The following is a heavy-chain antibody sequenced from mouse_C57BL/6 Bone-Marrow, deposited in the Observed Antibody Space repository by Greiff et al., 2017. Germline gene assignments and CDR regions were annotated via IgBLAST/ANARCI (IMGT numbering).Heavy chain of an antibody. CDR2: IDPSDSYT. CDR3: ARERLRPFLSY. Sequence: QVQLQQPGAELVRPGTSVKLSCKASGYTFTSYWMHWVKQRPGQGLEWIGVIDPSDSYTNYNQKFKGKATLTVDTSSSTAYMQLSSLTSEDSAVYYCARERLRPFLSYWGQGTTLTVSS. V-gene: IGHV1-59*01. D-gene: IGHD1-1*01. J-gene: IGHJ2*01. CDR1: GYTFTSYW.